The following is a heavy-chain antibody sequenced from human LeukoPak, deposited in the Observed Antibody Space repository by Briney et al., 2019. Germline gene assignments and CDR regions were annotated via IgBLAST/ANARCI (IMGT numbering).Heavy chain of an antibody. CDR1: GFTFSSYD. Sequence: PGGSLRLPCAASGFTFSSYDMHWVRQATGKGLAWVSAIGTAGDTYYPGSVKGRFTISRENAKNSLYLQMNSLRAGDTAVYYCARGIVGATQYYFDYWGQGTLVTVSS. CDR3: ARGIVGATQYYFDY. D-gene: IGHD1-26*01. V-gene: IGHV3-13*01. CDR2: IGTAGDT. J-gene: IGHJ4*02.